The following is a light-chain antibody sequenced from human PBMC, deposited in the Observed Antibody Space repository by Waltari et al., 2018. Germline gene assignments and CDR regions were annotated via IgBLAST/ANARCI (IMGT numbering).Light chain of an antibody. V-gene: IGKV1-5*03. CDR2: KAS. Sequence: DIQMTQSRSTLSASVGDRFTITCRASQSISNWLARYQQKPGNAPRLLIYKASTLQSEVPSMSSSSGSATEFTLSFCRLQTGDFATVFCRQYSRYSLLTFGGGTKVEIK. CDR3: RQYSRYSLLT. CDR1: QSISNW. J-gene: IGKJ4*01.